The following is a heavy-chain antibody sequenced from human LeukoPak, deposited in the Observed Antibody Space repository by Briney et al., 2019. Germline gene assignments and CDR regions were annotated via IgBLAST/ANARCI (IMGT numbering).Heavy chain of an antibody. V-gene: IGHV3-23*01. Sequence: PGGSLRLSCAASGFTFSSYAMSWVRQAPGKGLEWVSAISGSGGSTYYADSVKGRFTISRDNSKNTLYLQMNSLRAEDTAVYYCANSLLLWFGELPKDYWGQGTLVTVSS. D-gene: IGHD3-10*01. CDR1: GFTFSSYA. CDR3: ANSLLLWFGELPKDY. J-gene: IGHJ4*02. CDR2: ISGSGGST.